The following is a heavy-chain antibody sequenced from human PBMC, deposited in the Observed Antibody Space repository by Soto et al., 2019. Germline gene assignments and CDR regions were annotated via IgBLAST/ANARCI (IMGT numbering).Heavy chain of an antibody. CDR2: IRSKANSYAT. CDR1: GFTFSGAA. J-gene: IGHJ6*02. V-gene: IGHV3-73*01. Sequence: EVQLVESGGGLVQPGGSLKLSCAASGFTFSGAAMHWVRQASGKGLEWVGRIRSKANSYATEYAASVKGRFTISRDDSKNTAYLQMNSLKTEDTAVYYCRGYWISSSCYESGMDVWGQGTTVIVSS. CDR3: RGYWISSSCYESGMDV. D-gene: IGHD2-2*01.